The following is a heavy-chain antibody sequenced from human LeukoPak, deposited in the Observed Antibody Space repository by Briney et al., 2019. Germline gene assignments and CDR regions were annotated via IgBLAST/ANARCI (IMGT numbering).Heavy chain of an antibody. V-gene: IGHV3-7*01. CDR2: IKQDGSEK. CDR3: ARVTTRFTIFGVVVGDYYYMDV. Sequence: PGGSLRLSCAASGFTFSSYWMGWVRQAPGKGLEWLANIKQDGSEKYYVDSVKGRFTISRDNAKNSLYLQMNSLRAEDTAVYYCARVTTRFTIFGVVVGDYYYMDVWGKGTTVTVSS. D-gene: IGHD3-3*01. J-gene: IGHJ6*03. CDR1: GFTFSSYW.